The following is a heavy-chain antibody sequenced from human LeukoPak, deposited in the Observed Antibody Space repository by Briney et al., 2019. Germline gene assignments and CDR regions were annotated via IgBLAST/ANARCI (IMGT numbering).Heavy chain of an antibody. J-gene: IGHJ4*02. CDR1: GFTFSSYA. Sequence: GGSLRLSCAASGFTFSSYAMSWVRQAPGKGLEWVSAISGSGGSTYYADSVKGRFTISRDNSKNTLYLQMNSLRAEDTAVDYCAKVPVRIAAAGRFDYWGQGTLVTVSS. CDR3: AKVPVRIAAAGRFDY. V-gene: IGHV3-23*01. D-gene: IGHD6-13*01. CDR2: ISGSGGST.